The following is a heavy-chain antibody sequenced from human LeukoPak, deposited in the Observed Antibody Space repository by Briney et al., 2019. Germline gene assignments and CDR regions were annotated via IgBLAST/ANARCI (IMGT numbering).Heavy chain of an antibody. Sequence: SETLSLTCTVSGGSINTYYWSWIRQPPGRGLEWIGYIYYNGSTNYNPSLKSRVTMSVDTSKNQFSLKLSSVTAADTAVYYCAGLVGATDVFFDYWGQGTLVTVSS. CDR2: IYYNGST. V-gene: IGHV4-59*12. D-gene: IGHD1-26*01. CDR1: GGSINTYY. J-gene: IGHJ4*02. CDR3: AGLVGATDVFFDY.